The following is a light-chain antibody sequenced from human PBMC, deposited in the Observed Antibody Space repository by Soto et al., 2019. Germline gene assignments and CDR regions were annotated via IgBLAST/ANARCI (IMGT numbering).Light chain of an antibody. Sequence: EIVLTQSPGTLSLSPGERATLSCRASQSVSSSYLAWYQQKPGQAPRLLIYGASSRATGIPDRFSGSGSGTDFTLTISRLAPEDVAVYFCQQYGTSPLYTFGQGTRLEIK. CDR3: QQYGTSPLYT. CDR2: GAS. V-gene: IGKV3-20*01. CDR1: QSVSSSY. J-gene: IGKJ2*01.